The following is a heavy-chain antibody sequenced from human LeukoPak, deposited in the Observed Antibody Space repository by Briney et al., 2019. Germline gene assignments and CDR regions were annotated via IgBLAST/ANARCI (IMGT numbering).Heavy chain of an antibody. CDR3: ARTPSVYCSGGNCYPGHFDY. D-gene: IGHD2-15*01. CDR1: DVSFTNYY. J-gene: IGHJ4*02. Sequence: SETLSLTCAVSDVSFTNYYWTWIRQSPGKGLEWLGEISHTGNTHYNPSLKSRVTISVDTSNNQFSLKLSSVTAADTAVYYCARTPSVYCSGGNCYPGHFDYWGQGTLVTVSS. V-gene: IGHV4-34*01. CDR2: ISHTGNT.